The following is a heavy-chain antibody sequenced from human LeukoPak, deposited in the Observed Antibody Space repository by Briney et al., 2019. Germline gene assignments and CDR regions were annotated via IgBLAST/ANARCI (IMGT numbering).Heavy chain of an antibody. CDR2: IYPGDSDT. Sequence: GESLKISCKGSGYSFNNYWIGGVRQMPGKGLEWMGIIYPGDSDTRYIPSFQGQITISADKSISTAYLQWSSLKASDTAMYYCARHRQIQLWPQGDSFDIWGQGTMVTVSS. CDR3: ARHRQIQLWPQGDSFDI. D-gene: IGHD5-18*01. V-gene: IGHV5-51*01. J-gene: IGHJ3*02. CDR1: GYSFNNYW.